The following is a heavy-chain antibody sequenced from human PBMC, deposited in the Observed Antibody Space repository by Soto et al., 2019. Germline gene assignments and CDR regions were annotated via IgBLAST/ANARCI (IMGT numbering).Heavy chain of an antibody. CDR2: IWYDGSNK. CDR3: ARDNAGVDIFDY. V-gene: IGHV3-33*01. Sequence: PGGSLRLSCAASGFTFSSYGMHWVRQAPGKGLEWVAVIWYDGSNKYYADSVKGRFTISRDNSKNTLYLQMNSLRAEDTAVYYCARDNAGVDIFDYWGQGTLVTVSS. CDR1: GFTFSSYG. D-gene: IGHD3-3*01. J-gene: IGHJ4*02.